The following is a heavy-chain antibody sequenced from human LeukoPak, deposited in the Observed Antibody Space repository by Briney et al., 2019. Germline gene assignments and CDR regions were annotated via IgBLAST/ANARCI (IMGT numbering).Heavy chain of an antibody. V-gene: IGHV3-66*01. J-gene: IGHJ6*03. Sequence: GGSLRLSCAASGFTVSSNYMSWVRRAPGKGLEWVSVIYSGGSTYYADSVKGRFTISRDNSKNTLYLQMNSLRAEDTAVYYCARAIAVAGTDVFYYMDVWGKGTTVTISS. CDR2: IYSGGST. D-gene: IGHD6-19*01. CDR1: GFTVSSNY. CDR3: ARAIAVAGTDVFYYMDV.